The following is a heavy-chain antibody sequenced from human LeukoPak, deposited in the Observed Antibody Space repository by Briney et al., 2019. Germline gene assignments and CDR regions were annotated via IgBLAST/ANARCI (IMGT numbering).Heavy chain of an antibody. J-gene: IGHJ5*02. CDR3: ARDRGYYGSGSYYRGSTPWFDP. CDR1: GYTFTSYY. Sequence: ASVKVSCKASGYTFTSYYMHWVRQAPGQGLEWMGIINPSGGSTSYAQKLQGRVTMTRDTSTSTVYMELSSLRSEDTAVYYCARDRGYYGSGSYYRGSTPWFDPWGQGTLVTVSS. CDR2: INPSGGST. V-gene: IGHV1-46*01. D-gene: IGHD3-10*01.